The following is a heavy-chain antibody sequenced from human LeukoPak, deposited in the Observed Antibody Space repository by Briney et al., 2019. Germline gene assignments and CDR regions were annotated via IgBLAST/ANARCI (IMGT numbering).Heavy chain of an antibody. CDR2: ISSTGSVI. D-gene: IGHD2/OR15-2a*01. V-gene: IGHV3-48*01. J-gene: IGHJ4*02. CDR3: ARELSLSH. CDR1: GFTFSSYG. Sequence: QPGGFLSLSCAASGFTFSSYGMNWVRRAPGKGLEWVSYISSTGSVIYYADSVRGRFTISRDNAKNSLYLQMNSLRAEDTAVYYCARELSLSHWGQGTLVTVSS.